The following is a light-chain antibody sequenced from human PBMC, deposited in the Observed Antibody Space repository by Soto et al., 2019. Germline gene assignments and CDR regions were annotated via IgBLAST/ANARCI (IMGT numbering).Light chain of an antibody. CDR1: RSISTY. CDR2: EAL. J-gene: IGKJ4*02. CDR3: QQRNNWPLT. V-gene: IGKV3-11*01. Sequence: ETVLTHSPATLSLCPWEIATLSCRASRSISTYLAWYQQKPGQAPRLLIYEALNRATGIPARFSGSGSGTDFTLTISSLEPEDFAVYYCQQRNNWPLTFGGGTKVDIK.